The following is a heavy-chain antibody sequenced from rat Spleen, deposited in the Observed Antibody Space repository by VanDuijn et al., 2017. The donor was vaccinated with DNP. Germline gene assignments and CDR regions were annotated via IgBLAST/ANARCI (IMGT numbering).Heavy chain of an antibody. CDR3: TRQRLNWFSY. J-gene: IGHJ3*01. V-gene: IGHV5S10*01. Sequence: EVQLVESGGDLVQSGRSLKVSCAASGFTFSDYNMAWVRQSPKKGLEWVATITYDGSRTYCRDSVKVRFSVSRDNAKSTLFLQMASLRSEDKATYYCTRQRLNWFSYWGQGTLVTVSS. CDR1: GFTFSDYN. CDR2: ITYDGSRT.